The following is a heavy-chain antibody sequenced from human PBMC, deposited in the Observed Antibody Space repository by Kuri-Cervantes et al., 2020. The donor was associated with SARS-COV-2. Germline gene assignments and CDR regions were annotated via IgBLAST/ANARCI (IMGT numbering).Heavy chain of an antibody. V-gene: IGHV3-23*01. CDR3: ALRYCSSTSCRDQGYFQH. CDR2: ISGSGGST. Sequence: LSLTCAASGFTFSSYAMSWVRQAPRKGLEWVSAISGSGGSTYYADSVKGRFTISRDNSKNTLYLQMNSLRAEDTAVYYCALRYCSSTSCRDQGYFQHWGQGTLVTVSS. D-gene: IGHD2-2*01. J-gene: IGHJ1*01. CDR1: GFTFSSYA.